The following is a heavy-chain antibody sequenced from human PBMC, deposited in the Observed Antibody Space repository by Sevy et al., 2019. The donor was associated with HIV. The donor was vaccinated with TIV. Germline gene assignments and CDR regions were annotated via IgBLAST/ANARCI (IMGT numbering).Heavy chain of an antibody. CDR1: GGSFTSLY. D-gene: IGHD1-26*01. J-gene: IGHJ4*02. CDR3: AGENAWGRGYS. Sequence: SETLSLTCTGSGGSFTSLYWNWIRQPPGKGLEWIANIYYNGHINYNPSLKSRVTLSLDTSKNQFSLRLSSVTAADTAMYYCAGENAWGRGYSWGQGTLVTVSS. CDR2: IYYNGHI. V-gene: IGHV4-59*08.